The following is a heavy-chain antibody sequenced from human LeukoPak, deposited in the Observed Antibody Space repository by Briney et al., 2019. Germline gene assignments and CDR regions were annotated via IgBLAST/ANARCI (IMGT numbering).Heavy chain of an antibody. D-gene: IGHD1-26*01. Sequence: GGSLRLSCAASGFTFSDYYMSWIRQAPGKGLEWVSYISSSGTTIYYADSVKGRFTISRDNAKNSLYLQMNSLRAADTAVYYCARPRVGATGWFDPWGQGTLVTVSS. CDR3: ARPRVGATGWFDP. CDR2: ISSSGTTI. CDR1: GFTFSDYY. J-gene: IGHJ5*02. V-gene: IGHV3-11*04.